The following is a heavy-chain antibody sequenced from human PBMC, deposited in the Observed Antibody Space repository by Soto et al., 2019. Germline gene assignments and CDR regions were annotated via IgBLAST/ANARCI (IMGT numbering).Heavy chain of an antibody. V-gene: IGHV3-30-3*01. Sequence: QVQLVESGGGVVQPGRSLRLSCAASGFTFSSYAMHWVRQAPGKGLEWVAVISYDGSNKYYADSVKGRFTISRDNSKNTRYLQLISLRAEDTAEYYRAPGTNGFDPWGQGTLVTVSS. J-gene: IGHJ5*02. CDR2: ISYDGSNK. D-gene: IGHD1-1*01. CDR1: GFTFSSYA. CDR3: APGTNGFDP.